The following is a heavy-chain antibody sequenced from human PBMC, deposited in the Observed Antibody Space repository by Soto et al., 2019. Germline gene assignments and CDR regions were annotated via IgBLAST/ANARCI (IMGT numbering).Heavy chain of an antibody. CDR3: ARHELERLGAFDI. Sequence: QLQLQESGPGLVKPSETLSLTCTVSGGSISSSSYYWGWIRQPPGKGLEWIGSIYYSGSTYYNPSLKSRVTISVDTSKNQFSLKLSSVTDEATAVYYCARHELERLGAFDIWGQGTMVTVSS. V-gene: IGHV4-39*01. CDR2: IYYSGST. CDR1: GGSISSSSYY. J-gene: IGHJ3*02. D-gene: IGHD1-1*01.